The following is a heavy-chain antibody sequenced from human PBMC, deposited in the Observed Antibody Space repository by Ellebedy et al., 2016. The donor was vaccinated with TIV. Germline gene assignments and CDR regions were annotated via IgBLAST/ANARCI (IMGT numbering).Heavy chain of an antibody. CDR3: ATARRDPLYYGVDV. CDR2: VYFTGTT. D-gene: IGHD6-13*01. J-gene: IGHJ6*02. V-gene: IGHV4-39*01. Sequence: MPSETLSLTCTVSGGSISSRTPYWGCFRQTPEQGLEWIGTVYFTGTTYYNPSLSSRITISADTSNNQFSLKLTSVTAADTAVYYCATARRDPLYYGVDVWGRGTTVTVSS. CDR1: GGSISSRTPY.